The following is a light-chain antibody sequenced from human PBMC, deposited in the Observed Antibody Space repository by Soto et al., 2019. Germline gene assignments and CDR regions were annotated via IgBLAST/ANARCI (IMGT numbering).Light chain of an antibody. CDR1: QSVTNN. Sequence: DLQMTQSPSSLSASVGDRVTITCRASQSVTNNLNWYQHKPGRAPKLLIYSASSLHSGVPSRFSGSGSGTDFTLTISSLQPEDFATYYCQQSYSVGMYTFGQGTKLEIK. CDR3: QQSYSVGMYT. CDR2: SAS. V-gene: IGKV1-39*01. J-gene: IGKJ2*01.